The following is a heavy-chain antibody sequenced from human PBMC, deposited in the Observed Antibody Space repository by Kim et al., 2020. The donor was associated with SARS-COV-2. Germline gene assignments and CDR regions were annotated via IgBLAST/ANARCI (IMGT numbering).Heavy chain of an antibody. CDR1: GGSFSGYY. CDR2: INHSGST. J-gene: IGHJ5*02. Sequence: SETLSLTCAVYGGSFSGYYWSWIRQPPGKGLEWIGEINHSGSTNYNPSLKSRVTISVDTSKNQFSLKLSSVTAADTAVYYCARPAVAAHRGGWFDPWGQGTLVTVSS. CDR3: ARPAVAAHRGGWFDP. V-gene: IGHV4-34*01. D-gene: IGHD6-19*01.